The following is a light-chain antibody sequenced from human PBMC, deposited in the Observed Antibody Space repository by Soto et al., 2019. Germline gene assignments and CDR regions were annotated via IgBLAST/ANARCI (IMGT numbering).Light chain of an antibody. CDR2: GAS. Sequence: EVVLTRSPGTLSLSPGGRXXPXXXASQSVSRRLAWYQQRPGQSPRLLISGASMRASGVPVRFIGSGSGTDFTLTITRLEPEDFAVYYCQQYGGSPITFGLGTKVDI. CDR3: QQYGGSPIT. CDR1: QSVSRR. V-gene: IGKV3-20*01. J-gene: IGKJ1*01.